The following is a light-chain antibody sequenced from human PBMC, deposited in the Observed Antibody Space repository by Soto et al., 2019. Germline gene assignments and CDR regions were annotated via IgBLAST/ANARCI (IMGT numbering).Light chain of an antibody. J-gene: IGLJ1*01. CDR1: SSDVGNGQY. CDR2: EVS. CDR3: SSYTASSTFV. V-gene: IGLV2-14*01. Sequence: QSARTQRASVSGSPGQTVTISCTGTSSDVGNGQYVSWYQQCPGKAPKLMIYEVSNRPSGVSNRFSASKSGNTASLTISGLQAEDEGDYYCSSYTASSTFVFGTGTKVTVL.